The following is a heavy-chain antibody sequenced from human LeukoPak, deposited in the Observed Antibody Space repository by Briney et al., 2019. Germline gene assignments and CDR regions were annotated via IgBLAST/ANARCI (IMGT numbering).Heavy chain of an antibody. D-gene: IGHD3-10*01. V-gene: IGHV4-59*01. Sequence: SETLSLTCTVSGGSISSYYWSWIRQPPGKGLEWIGYIYYSGSTNYNPSLKSRVTISVDTSKNQFSLKLSSVTAADTAVYYWARAVYYGSTLDYWGQGTLVTVSS. CDR2: IYYSGST. CDR1: GGSISSYY. CDR3: ARAVYYGSTLDY. J-gene: IGHJ4*02.